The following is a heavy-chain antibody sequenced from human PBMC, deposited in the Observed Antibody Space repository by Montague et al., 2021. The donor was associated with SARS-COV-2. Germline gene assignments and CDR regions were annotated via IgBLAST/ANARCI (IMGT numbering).Heavy chain of an antibody. D-gene: IGHD2-2*01. CDR1: GFTFSNYA. CDR3: AKDRVVPPDRNLDY. Sequence: SLRLSCAASGFTFSNYAMRWVRQAPGKGLEWVSAISNSGSKQRYTDSVKGRFTISRGNSKNTLYLQMDSLRAEDTAVYYCAKDRVVPPDRNLDYWGQGTLVSVSS. J-gene: IGHJ4*02. V-gene: IGHV3-23*01. CDR2: ISNSGSKQ.